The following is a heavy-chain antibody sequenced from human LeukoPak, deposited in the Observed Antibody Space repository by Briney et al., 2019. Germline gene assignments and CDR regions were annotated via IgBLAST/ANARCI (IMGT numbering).Heavy chain of an antibody. CDR2: IYYSGST. CDR1: GGSISSGGYY. Sequence: SETLSLTCTVSGGSISSGGYYWSWIRQHPGKGLEWIGYIYYSGSTYYNPSLKSRVTISVDTSKNQFSLKLSSVTAADTAVYYCARGSIVVVPAAHDYWGQGTLVTVSS. J-gene: IGHJ4*02. CDR3: ARGSIVVVPAAHDY. V-gene: IGHV4-31*03. D-gene: IGHD2-2*01.